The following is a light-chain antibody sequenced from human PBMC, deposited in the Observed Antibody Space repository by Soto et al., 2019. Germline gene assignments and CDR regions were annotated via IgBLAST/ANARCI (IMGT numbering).Light chain of an antibody. CDR2: GAS. CDR1: QSVSSSY. CDR3: QQYYSLPLT. Sequence: SLFTPSACTLSLSPWEIATLSYRASQSVSSSYLAWYQQKPGQAPRLLIYGASSRATGIPDRFSGSGSGTDFTLTISCLQSEDFATYYCQQYYSLPLTFGGGTKVDIK. V-gene: IGKV3-20*01. J-gene: IGKJ4*01.